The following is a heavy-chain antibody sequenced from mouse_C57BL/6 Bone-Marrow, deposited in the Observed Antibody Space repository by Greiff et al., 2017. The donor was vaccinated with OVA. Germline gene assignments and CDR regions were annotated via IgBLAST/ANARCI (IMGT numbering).Heavy chain of an antibody. J-gene: IGHJ4*01. CDR1: GFTFSDYY. CDR2: ISNGGGST. CDR3: ARRYDYNGDYNAMDY. V-gene: IGHV5-12*01. Sequence: EVQGVESGGGLVQPGGSLKLSCAASGFTFSDYYMYWVRQTPEQRLEWVAYISNGGGSTYYPDTVQGRFTISRDNAKNTLYLQMSRLKSEGTAMYYCARRYDYNGDYNAMDYWGQGTSLTVSS. D-gene: IGHD2-4*01.